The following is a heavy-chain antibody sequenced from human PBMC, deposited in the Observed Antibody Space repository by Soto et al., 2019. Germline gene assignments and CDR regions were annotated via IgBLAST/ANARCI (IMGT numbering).Heavy chain of an antibody. CDR3: ARDFGLVEGKWFDP. CDR1: GYTFTSYG. D-gene: IGHD6-19*01. Sequence: ASVKVSCKASGYTFTSYGISWVRQAPGQGFEWMGWISAYNGNTNYAQKLQGRVTMTTDTSTSTAYMELRSLRSDDTAVYYCARDFGLVEGKWFDPWGQGTLVTVSS. CDR2: ISAYNGNT. J-gene: IGHJ5*02. V-gene: IGHV1-18*01.